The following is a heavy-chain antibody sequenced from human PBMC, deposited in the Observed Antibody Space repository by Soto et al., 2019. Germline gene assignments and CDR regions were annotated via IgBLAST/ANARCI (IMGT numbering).Heavy chain of an antibody. CDR1: GYTFPRYA. CDR2: LNHNRGNT. V-gene: IGHV1-8*01. Sequence: ASATVSCTASGYTFPRYAINWHRQAPGQGLEWLGWLNHNRGNTGYAQKFQGRVTMTRNTSISTAYTEPSSLRTEDTDVSYCARSARPYYYYGMDVWGQGTTVTVSS. J-gene: IGHJ6*02. CDR3: ARSARPYYYYGMDV. D-gene: IGHD6-6*01.